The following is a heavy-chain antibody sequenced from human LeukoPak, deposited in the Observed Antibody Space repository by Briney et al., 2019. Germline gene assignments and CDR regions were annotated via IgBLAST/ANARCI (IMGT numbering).Heavy chain of an antibody. CDR2: IYPGDSDT. J-gene: IGHJ3*02. V-gene: IGHV5-51*01. Sequence: GESLKISCKGSGYSFTSYWIGWVRQMPGKGLEWMGIIYPGDSDTRYSPPFQGQVTISADKSISTAYLQWSSLKASDTAMYYCAGTLAYCGGDCPFGIWGQGTMVTVSS. D-gene: IGHD2-21*02. CDR1: GYSFTSYW. CDR3: AGTLAYCGGDCPFGI.